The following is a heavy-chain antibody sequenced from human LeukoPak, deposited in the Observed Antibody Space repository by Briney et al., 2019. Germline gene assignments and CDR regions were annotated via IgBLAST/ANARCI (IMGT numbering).Heavy chain of an antibody. CDR3: ARVDSGGYHSDY. Sequence: SETLSLTCAVYGGSFRGYYWSWIRQPPGKGLEWIGEINNSGSTNYNPSLKSRVTISVDTSKNQFSLKLSSVTAADTAVYYCARVDSGGYHSDYWGQGTLVTVSS. J-gene: IGHJ4*02. V-gene: IGHV4-34*01. CDR1: GGSFRGYY. D-gene: IGHD3-22*01. CDR2: INNSGST.